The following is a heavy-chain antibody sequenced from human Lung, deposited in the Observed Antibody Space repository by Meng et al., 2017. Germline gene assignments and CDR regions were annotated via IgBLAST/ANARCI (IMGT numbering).Heavy chain of an antibody. CDR3: ARGPTTMAHDFDY. D-gene: IGHD4-11*01. CDR1: GGSFSDYY. Sequence: QGHLKQWGAGLLKPSETLSLTCVVSGGSFSDYYWSWIRQPPGKGLEWIGEINHSGSTNYNPSLESRATISVDTSQNNLSLKLSSVTAADSAVYYCARGPTTMAHDFDYWGQGTLVTASS. V-gene: IGHV4-34*01. CDR2: INHSGST. J-gene: IGHJ4*02.